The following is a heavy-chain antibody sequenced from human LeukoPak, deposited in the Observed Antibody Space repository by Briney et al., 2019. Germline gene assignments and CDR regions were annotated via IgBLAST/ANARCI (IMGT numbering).Heavy chain of an antibody. V-gene: IGHV3-11*06. Sequence: KPGGSLRLSCAASGFTFSYYYMSWIRQAPGKGLEWVSYISSSSSYTNYADSVKGRFTISRDNAKNSLYLQMNSLRAEDTAVYYCARDSQSSSWYRGYYYYYGMDVWGQGTTVTVSS. CDR2: ISSSSSYT. CDR1: GFTFSYYY. J-gene: IGHJ6*02. CDR3: ARDSQSSSWYRGYYYYYGMDV. D-gene: IGHD6-13*01.